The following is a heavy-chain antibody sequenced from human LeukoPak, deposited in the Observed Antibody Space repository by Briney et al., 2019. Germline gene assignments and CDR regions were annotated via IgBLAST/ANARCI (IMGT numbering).Heavy chain of an antibody. D-gene: IGHD6-19*01. CDR3: ARGGSSGWYHHFDY. V-gene: IGHV4-59*01. CDR1: GGSISSYY. Sequence: SETLSLTCTVSGGSISSYYWSWIRQPPGKGLEWIGYIYYNVSINHNPSLKSRVIISVDTSKNQFSLKLSAVTAADTAVYYCARGGSSGWYHHFDYWGQGTLVTVSS. CDR2: IYYNVSI. J-gene: IGHJ4*02.